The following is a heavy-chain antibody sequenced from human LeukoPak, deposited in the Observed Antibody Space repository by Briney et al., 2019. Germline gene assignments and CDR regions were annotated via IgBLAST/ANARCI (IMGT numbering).Heavy chain of an antibody. D-gene: IGHD6-19*01. Sequence: GGSLRLSCAASGFTFSNAWMSWVRQAPGKGLEWVANIKQDGSEKYYVDSVKGRFTISRDNAKYSLYLQMSSLRAEDTAVYYCARDFNPAGYSSGWSTCAYWGQGTLVTVSS. CDR1: GFTFSNAW. CDR2: IKQDGSEK. J-gene: IGHJ4*02. V-gene: IGHV3-7*05. CDR3: ARDFNPAGYSSGWSTCAY.